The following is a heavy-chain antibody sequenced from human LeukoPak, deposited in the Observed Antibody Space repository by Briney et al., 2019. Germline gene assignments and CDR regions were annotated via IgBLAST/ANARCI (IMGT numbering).Heavy chain of an antibody. V-gene: IGHV4-61*05. D-gene: IGHD4-17*01. CDR2: IYYSGST. Sequence: SETLSLTCTVSGGSISSSSYYWGWIRQPPGKGLEWIGFIYYSGSTNYNPSLNSRVTMSVDTSKSQFSLKLSSVTASDTAVYYCARPITATALAAFGIWGQGTMVTVSS. CDR3: ARPITATALAAFGI. J-gene: IGHJ3*02. CDR1: GGSISSSSYY.